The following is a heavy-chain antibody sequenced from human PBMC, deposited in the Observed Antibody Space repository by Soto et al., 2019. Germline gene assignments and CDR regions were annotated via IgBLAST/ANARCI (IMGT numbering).Heavy chain of an antibody. J-gene: IGHJ6*02. CDR3: VRSIAARPEHEISYYYGMDV. D-gene: IGHD6-6*01. CDR1: GLTLSDYT. Sequence: GGSLRLSCAASGLTLSDYTMHWVRQAPGKGLEWVSVISYDGSKKNNADSVKGRFIISRDNSKNTLYLQKNSLGADDTAVYYCVRSIAARPEHEISYYYGMDVWGQGTTVTVSS. CDR2: ISYDGSKK. V-gene: IGHV3-30-3*01.